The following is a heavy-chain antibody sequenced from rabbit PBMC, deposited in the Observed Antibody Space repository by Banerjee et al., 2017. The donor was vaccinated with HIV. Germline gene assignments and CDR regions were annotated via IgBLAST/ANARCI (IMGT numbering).Heavy chain of an antibody. D-gene: IGHD4-1*01. V-gene: IGHV1S45*01. CDR1: GIDFSSYYY. CDR3: ARDLAGVIGWNFNL. CDR2: IDAGSSGST. J-gene: IGHJ4*01. Sequence: QEQLEESGGDLVKPEGSLTLTCTASGIDFSSYYYMCWVRQAPGKGLEWIACIDAGSSGSTYYASWAKGRFTVSKTSSTTVTLQMTSLTAADTATYFCARDLAGVIGWNFNLWGQGTLVTVS.